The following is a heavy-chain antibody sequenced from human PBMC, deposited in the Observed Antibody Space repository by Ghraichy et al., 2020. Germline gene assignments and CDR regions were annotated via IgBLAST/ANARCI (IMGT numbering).Heavy chain of an antibody. CDR1: GFTFSRYS. D-gene: IGHD3-22*01. Sequence: GGSLRLSCAASGFTFSRYSMNWVRQTPKKGLEWVSYVSASSSTIYYADSVRGRFTISRDNAKNSLYLQMNSLRDEDTAVYYCARDGSGYDWGQGTLVTVSS. V-gene: IGHV3-48*02. CDR3: ARDGSGYD. J-gene: IGHJ4*02. CDR2: VSASSSTI.